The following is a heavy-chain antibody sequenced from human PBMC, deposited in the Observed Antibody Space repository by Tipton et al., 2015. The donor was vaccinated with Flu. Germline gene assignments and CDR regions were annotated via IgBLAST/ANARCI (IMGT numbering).Heavy chain of an antibody. Sequence: SLRLSCAASGVTVSTNYMSWVRQAPGKGLEWLSVIYNNDSPHYADSVKGRFIISRDNSRNTVYLQMNNLRAEDTAVYYCGLDSTSYARVGYWGQGTLVTVSS. V-gene: IGHV3-66*01. CDR2: IYNNDSP. CDR1: GVTVSTNY. D-gene: IGHD2/OR15-2a*01. J-gene: IGHJ4*02. CDR3: GLDSTSYARVGY.